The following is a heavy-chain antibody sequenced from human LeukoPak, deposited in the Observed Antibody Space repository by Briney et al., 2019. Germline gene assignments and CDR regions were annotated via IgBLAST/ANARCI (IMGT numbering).Heavy chain of an antibody. Sequence: GGSLRLSCAASGFTFSSYSMNWVRQAPGKGLEWVSSISSRSSHIFYADSVKGRFTISRDNAKNSLYLQMNSLRAEDTAAYYCARGGTGATRDDTFDIWGQGAMVTVSS. J-gene: IGHJ3*02. CDR1: GFTFSSYS. CDR2: ISSRSSHI. V-gene: IGHV3-21*01. D-gene: IGHD1-7*01. CDR3: ARGGTGATRDDTFDI.